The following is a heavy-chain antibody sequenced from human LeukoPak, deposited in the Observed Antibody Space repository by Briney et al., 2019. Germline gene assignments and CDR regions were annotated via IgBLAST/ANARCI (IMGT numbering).Heavy chain of an antibody. J-gene: IGHJ4*02. CDR1: GFTFGDYA. Sequence: GGSLRLPCTASGFTFGDYAMSWVRQAPGKGLEWVGFIRSKAYGGTTEYAASVKGRFTISRDDSKSIAYLQMNSLKTEDTAVYYCTREGDYLDYWGQGTLVTVSS. V-gene: IGHV3-49*04. CDR3: TREGDYLDY. CDR2: IRSKAYGGTT.